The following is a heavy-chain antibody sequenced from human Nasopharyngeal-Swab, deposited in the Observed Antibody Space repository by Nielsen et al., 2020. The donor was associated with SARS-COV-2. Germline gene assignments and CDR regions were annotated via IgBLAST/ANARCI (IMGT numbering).Heavy chain of an antibody. Sequence: GGSLRLSCAVSGFTFSSYPMHWVRHAPGKGLEWVAVITPEGAPHAYADSVKDRFTISRDNSKNILYLQMNSLRPDDMGVYYCAREGGSSGRAGWIDPWGQGTLITVSS. V-gene: IGHV3-30*14. CDR3: AREGGSSGRAGWIDP. CDR1: GFTFSSYP. D-gene: IGHD6-19*01. J-gene: IGHJ5*02. CDR2: ITPEGAPH.